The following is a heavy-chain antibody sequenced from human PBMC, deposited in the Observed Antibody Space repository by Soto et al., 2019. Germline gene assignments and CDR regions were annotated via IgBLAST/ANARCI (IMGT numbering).Heavy chain of an antibody. J-gene: IGHJ4*02. Sequence: PGGFLRLSCAASGFTLTRYSMNWVRQAPGKGLEWVSSISSTTNYIYYADSMKGRFTVSRDNAKNSVYLEMNSLSAEDTAVYYCARESEDLTSNFDYWGQGTLVTVSS. CDR1: GFTLTRYS. CDR2: ISSTTNYI. V-gene: IGHV3-21*01. CDR3: ARESEDLTSNFDY.